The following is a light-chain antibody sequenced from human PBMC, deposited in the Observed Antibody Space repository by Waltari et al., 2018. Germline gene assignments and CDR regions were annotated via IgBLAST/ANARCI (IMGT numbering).Light chain of an antibody. CDR1: ASNIGNNI. Sequence: SVLTQPPSASGTPGQGVTVPCSGGASNIGNNILNLFQPVPGKAPKLLIYRSGRRPAGVPDRFSGSKAGTSASLAISGLQSEDEADYYCAAWDDSLNGRWVFGGGTKVTVL. V-gene: IGLV1-44*01. CDR3: AAWDDSLNGRWV. J-gene: IGLJ3*02. CDR2: RSG.